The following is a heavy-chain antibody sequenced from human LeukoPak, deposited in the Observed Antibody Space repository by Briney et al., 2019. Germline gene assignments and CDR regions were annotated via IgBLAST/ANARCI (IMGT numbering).Heavy chain of an antibody. V-gene: IGHV1-69*04. D-gene: IGHD1-7*01. Sequence: SVKVSCKASGGTFSSYTISWVRQAPGQGLEWMGRIIPILGIANYAQKFQGRVTITADKSTSTAYMELSSLRSEDTAVYYCARDLNYGGNWFHPWGQGTLVTVSS. CDR1: GGTFSSYT. J-gene: IGHJ5*02. CDR2: IIPILGIA. CDR3: ARDLNYGGNWFHP.